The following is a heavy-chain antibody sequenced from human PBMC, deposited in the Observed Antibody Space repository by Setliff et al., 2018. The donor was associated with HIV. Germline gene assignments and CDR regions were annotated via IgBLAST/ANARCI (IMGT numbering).Heavy chain of an antibody. CDR2: IDHRGRP. CDR1: GGSFSDYY. J-gene: IGHJ4*02. CDR3: ARVSITY. Sequence: SETLSLTCGIYGGSFSDYYWSGIRQPPGKGLEWSGEIDHRGRPKYNPSLNSRVTMSVDKSRNQFSLKVISVTAADTAVYYCARVSITYWGQGTLVTVSS. D-gene: IGHD3-10*01. V-gene: IGHV4-34*01.